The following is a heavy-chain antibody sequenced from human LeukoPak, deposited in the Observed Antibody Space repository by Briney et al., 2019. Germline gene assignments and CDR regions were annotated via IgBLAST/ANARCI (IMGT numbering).Heavy chain of an antibody. D-gene: IGHD3-3*01. CDR1: AFTFNSYA. CDR2: ISSSGGGA. V-gene: IGHV3-23*01. Sequence: GGSLRLSCAASAFTFNSYAMSWVRQAPGKGLEWVSAISSSGGGAYYADSVKGRFTISRDNAKNSLYLQMNSLRAEDTAVYYCAKEYYDFWSGYPHDYWGQGTLVTVSS. J-gene: IGHJ4*02. CDR3: AKEYYDFWSGYPHDY.